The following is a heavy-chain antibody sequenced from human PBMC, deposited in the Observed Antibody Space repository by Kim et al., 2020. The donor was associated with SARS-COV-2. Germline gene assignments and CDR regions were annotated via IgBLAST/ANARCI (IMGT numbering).Heavy chain of an antibody. V-gene: IGHV4-4*06. J-gene: IGHJ4*02. Sequence: NYNPSLKSRVTMSVDTSKNEFSLHLTSVTAADTAVYYCARDRGYGPFDYWGQGILVTVSS. D-gene: IGHD5-18*01. CDR3: ARDRGYGPFDY.